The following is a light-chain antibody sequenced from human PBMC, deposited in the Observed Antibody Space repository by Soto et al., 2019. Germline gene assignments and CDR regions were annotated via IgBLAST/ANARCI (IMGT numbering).Light chain of an antibody. J-gene: IGKJ1*01. Sequence: DIQMTQSPSTLSGSVGDRVTFPCRASQSISSWLAWYQQKPGKAPKLLIYDASSLESGVPSRFSGSGSGTEFTLTISSLQPDDFATYYCQQYNSYSWTFGQGTKVDI. CDR3: QQYNSYSWT. CDR1: QSISSW. CDR2: DAS. V-gene: IGKV1-5*01.